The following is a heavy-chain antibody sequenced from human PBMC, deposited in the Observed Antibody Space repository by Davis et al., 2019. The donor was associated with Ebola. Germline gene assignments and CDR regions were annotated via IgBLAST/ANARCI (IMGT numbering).Heavy chain of an antibody. CDR3: ARGRGWLQSSWFDP. Sequence: SETLSLTCAVYGGSFSGYYWSWIRQPPGKGLEWIGEINHSGGTNYSPSLKSRVTVSVDTSKNQFSLKLSSVTAADTAVYYCARGRGWLQSSWFDPWGQGTLVTVSS. CDR2: INHSGGT. CDR1: GGSFSGYY. V-gene: IGHV4-34*01. J-gene: IGHJ5*02. D-gene: IGHD5-24*01.